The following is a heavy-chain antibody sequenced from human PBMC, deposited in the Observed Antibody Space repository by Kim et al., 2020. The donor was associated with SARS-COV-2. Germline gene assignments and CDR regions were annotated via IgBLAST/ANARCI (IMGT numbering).Heavy chain of an antibody. V-gene: IGHV3-48*03. CDR3: ARDMRAKKQWDY. J-gene: IGHJ4*02. D-gene: IGHD6-19*01. Sequence: YYADSVKGRFTISRDNAKNSLYLQMNSLRAEDTAVYYCARDMRAKKQWDYWGQGTLVTVSS.